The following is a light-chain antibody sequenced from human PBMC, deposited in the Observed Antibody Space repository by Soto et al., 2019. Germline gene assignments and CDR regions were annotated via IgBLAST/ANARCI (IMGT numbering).Light chain of an antibody. J-gene: IGKJ1*01. CDR1: QSVSSN. CDR3: QQYNNWPQT. CDR2: GAS. V-gene: IGKV3-15*01. Sequence: EIVMTQSPATLSVSPGERATLSCRASQSVSSNLAWYQQKPGQAPRLLIYGASTRATGIPARFSGSGSGTEVTLNISSLQSEDFAVYYCQQYNNWPQTFGQGTKVDIK.